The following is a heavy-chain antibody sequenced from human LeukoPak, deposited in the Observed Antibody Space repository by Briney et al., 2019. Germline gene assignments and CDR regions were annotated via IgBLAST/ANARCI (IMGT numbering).Heavy chain of an antibody. CDR2: ISGSGGST. V-gene: IGHV3-23*01. CDR1: GFTFSNYA. Sequence: GGSLRLSCAASGFTFSNYAMSWVRQAPGKGLEWVSIISGSGGSTYYADSVKGRFTISRDNSKNTLYLRVNSLRAEDAAVYYCAKDQYENDDDAFDIWGQGTRVIVSS. J-gene: IGHJ3*02. CDR3: AKDQYENDDDAFDI. D-gene: IGHD1-1*01.